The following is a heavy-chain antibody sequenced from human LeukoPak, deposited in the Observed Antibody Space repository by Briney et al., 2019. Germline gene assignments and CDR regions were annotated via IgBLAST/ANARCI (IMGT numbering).Heavy chain of an antibody. CDR2: ISDSGGST. Sequence: GGSLRLSCAASGFTFSNYAMSWVRQAPGKGLEWVSVISDSGGSTYYASSVKGRFTISRDNSKNTLYLQMNSLRAEDTAVYYCARDEIVVVITFSAFDIWGQGTMVTVSS. CDR3: ARDEIVVVITFSAFDI. V-gene: IGHV3-23*01. CDR1: GFTFSNYA. J-gene: IGHJ3*02. D-gene: IGHD3-22*01.